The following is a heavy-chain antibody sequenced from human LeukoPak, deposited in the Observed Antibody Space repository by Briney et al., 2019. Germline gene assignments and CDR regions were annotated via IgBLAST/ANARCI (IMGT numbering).Heavy chain of an antibody. D-gene: IGHD3-10*01. CDR1: GFTFSSYA. CDR2: ISGSGGST. CDR3: AKAQHVSDSGSYMSDY. Sequence: PGGSLRLSCAASGFTFSSYAMSWVRQAPGKGLEWVSAISGSGGSTYYADSVKGRFTISRDNSKNTLYLQMNSLRAEDTAVYYCAKAQHVSDSGSYMSDYWGQGTLVTVSS. J-gene: IGHJ4*02. V-gene: IGHV3-23*01.